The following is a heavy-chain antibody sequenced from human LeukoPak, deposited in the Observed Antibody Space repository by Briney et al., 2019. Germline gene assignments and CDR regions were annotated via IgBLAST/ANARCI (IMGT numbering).Heavy chain of an antibody. D-gene: IGHD6-19*01. V-gene: IGHV3-23*01. CDR1: GFTFSSYG. CDR3: AKDHYSGWYAGY. CDR2: ISGSGGST. Sequence: AGGSLRLSCAASGFTFSSYGMSWVRQAPGKGLEWVSAISGSGGSTYYADSVKGRFTISRDNSKNTLYLQMNSLRAEDTAVYYCAKDHYSGWYAGYWGQGTLVTVSS. J-gene: IGHJ4*02.